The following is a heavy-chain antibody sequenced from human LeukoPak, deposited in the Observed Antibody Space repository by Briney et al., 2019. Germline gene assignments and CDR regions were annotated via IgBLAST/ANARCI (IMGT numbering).Heavy chain of an antibody. D-gene: IGHD5-24*01. V-gene: IGHV3-74*03. CDR1: GFSFRSYF. CDR2: INTDGRDT. Sequence: GGSLRLSCAASGFSFRSYFMYWVRQAPGKGLVWVSRINTDGRDTEYADPVKGRFTISRDNAKNTLYMQMNSLREEDTAVYYCARWLELMRNFDWWGQGTLVTVSS. CDR3: ARWLELMRNFDW. J-gene: IGHJ4*02.